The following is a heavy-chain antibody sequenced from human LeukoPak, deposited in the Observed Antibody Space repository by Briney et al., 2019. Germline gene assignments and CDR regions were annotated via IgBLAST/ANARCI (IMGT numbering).Heavy chain of an antibody. CDR3: ARAGGANYYGSGSYHW. J-gene: IGHJ4*02. CDR1: GFTFGSYW. Sequence: GGSLRLSCAASGFTFGSYWMSWVRQAPGKGLEWVANIKQDGSEKYYVDSVKGRFTISRDNAKNSLYLQMNSLRAEDTAVYYCARAGGANYYGSGSYHWWGQGTLVTVSS. D-gene: IGHD3-10*01. V-gene: IGHV3-7*01. CDR2: IKQDGSEK.